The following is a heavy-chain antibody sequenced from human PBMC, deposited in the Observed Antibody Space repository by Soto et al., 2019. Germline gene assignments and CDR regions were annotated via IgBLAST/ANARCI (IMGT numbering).Heavy chain of an antibody. V-gene: IGHV3-53*04. CDR2: LYSGGSS. CDR1: GFTVSRNH. J-gene: IGHJ6*02. Sequence: EVQLVESGGGLVQPGGSLRLSCAASGFTVSRNHMNCVRQAPGKGLEWVSILYSGGSSKYADSVKGRLTISRHNSKYTLYLQMNSLRAEDTAVYYCARDGVVRGENLTNYYYGMDVWGQGTTVAVSS. CDR3: ARDGVVRGENLTNYYYGMDV. D-gene: IGHD6-6*01.